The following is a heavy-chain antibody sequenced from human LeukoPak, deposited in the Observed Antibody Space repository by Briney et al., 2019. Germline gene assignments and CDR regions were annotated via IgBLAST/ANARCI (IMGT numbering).Heavy chain of an antibody. V-gene: IGHV3-15*01. CDR2: IKSKTDGGTT. J-gene: IGHJ4*02. D-gene: IGHD6-19*01. Sequence: PGGSLRLSCAASGLTFRNAWMSWVRQAPGKGLEWVGRIKSKTDGGTTDYAAPVKGRFTISRDDSKNTLYLQMNSLRAEDTAVYYCAKDGHSSGWYKDSWGQGTLVTVSS. CDR1: GLTFRNAW. CDR3: AKDGHSSGWYKDS.